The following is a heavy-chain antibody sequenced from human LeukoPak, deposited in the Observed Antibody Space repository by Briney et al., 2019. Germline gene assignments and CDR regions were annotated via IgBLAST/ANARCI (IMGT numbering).Heavy chain of an antibody. CDR2: IYSGGST. CDR3: AKDHEGATTFGGWYFDL. J-gene: IGHJ2*01. Sequence: PGGSLRLSCAASGFTVSSNYMSWVRQAPGKGLEWVSVIYSGGSTYYADSVKGRFTISRDNSKNTLYLQMNSLRAEDTAVYYCAKDHEGATTFGGWYFDLWGRGTLVTVSS. CDR1: GFTVSSNY. D-gene: IGHD1-26*01. V-gene: IGHV3-53*01.